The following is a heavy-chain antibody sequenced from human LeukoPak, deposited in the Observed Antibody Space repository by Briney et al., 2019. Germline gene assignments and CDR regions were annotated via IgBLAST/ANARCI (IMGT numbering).Heavy chain of an antibody. V-gene: IGHV1-8*01. J-gene: IGHJ6*02. CDR2: MNPNSGNT. CDR1: GYTFTSYD. CDR3: ARVYSSSWYYYYGMDV. D-gene: IGHD6-13*01. Sequence: ASVKVSCKASGYTFTSYDINWVRQATGQGLEWMGWMNPNSGNTGYARKFQGRVTMTRNTSISTAYMELSSLRSEDTAVYYCARVYSSSWYYYYGMDVWGQGTTVTVSS.